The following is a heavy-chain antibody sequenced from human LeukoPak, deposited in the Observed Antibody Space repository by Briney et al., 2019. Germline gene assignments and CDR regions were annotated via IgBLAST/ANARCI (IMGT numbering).Heavy chain of an antibody. V-gene: IGHV3-74*01. CDR3: ARVGEVDTAMDYYYYYYMDV. CDR2: INSDGSST. CDR1: GFTFSSYW. J-gene: IGHJ6*03. Sequence: QAGGSLRLSCAASGFTFSSYWMHWVRQAPGKGLVWVSRINSDGSSTSYADSVKGRFTISRDNAKNTLYLQMNSLRAEDTAVYYCARVGEVDTAMDYYYYYYMDVWGKGTTVTVSS. D-gene: IGHD5-18*01.